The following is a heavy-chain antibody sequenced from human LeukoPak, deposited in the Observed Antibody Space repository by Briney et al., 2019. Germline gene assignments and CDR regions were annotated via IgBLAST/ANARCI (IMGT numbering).Heavy chain of an antibody. V-gene: IGHV3-74*01. J-gene: IGHJ4*02. Sequence: GGSLRLSCAASGFTFNRYCMHGVRQAPGKGLVGGSCIKSDGSSTSIADSAKGRFTISRENAKNTVYLQMNSLRAEDTAVYYCVRDNRSYNFDYWGEGTLVTVSS. CDR1: GFTFNRYC. CDR2: IKSDGSST. CDR3: VRDNRSYNFDY. D-gene: IGHD1-26*01.